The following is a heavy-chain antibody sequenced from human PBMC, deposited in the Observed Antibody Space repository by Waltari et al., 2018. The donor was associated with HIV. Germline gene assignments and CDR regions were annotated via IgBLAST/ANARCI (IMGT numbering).Heavy chain of an antibody. CDR2: IYYSGRT. V-gene: IGHV4-31*03. CDR3: ARGAYYGSRTYSFDF. D-gene: IGHD3-10*01. Sequence: QVQLQESGPGLVKPSQTLSLPCTVSGGSISSGGYYWTWFRQPPAKGLDCIGNIYYSGRTYHNPSLKSRIIISVDTSKNQFSLKRNSVTAADTAVYYCARGAYYGSRTYSFDFWGQGTLGTVSS. J-gene: IGHJ4*02. CDR1: GGSISSGGYY.